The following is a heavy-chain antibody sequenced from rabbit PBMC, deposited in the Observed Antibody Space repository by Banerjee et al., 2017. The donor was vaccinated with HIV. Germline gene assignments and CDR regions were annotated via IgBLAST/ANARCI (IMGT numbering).Heavy chain of an antibody. J-gene: IGHJ3*01. CDR2: IWSGSSGTT. Sequence: QEQLEESGGDLVKPGASLTLTCTASGFSFSSGYYMCWVRQAPGKGLEWIACIWSGSSGTTYYASWAKGRFIMSRTSSTTVTLQMTSLTAADTGTYFCARDLDNVIGWNFGWWGQGTLVTVS. CDR1: GFSFSSGYY. CDR3: ARDLDNVIGWNFGW. D-gene: IGHD4-1*01. V-gene: IGHV1S45*01.